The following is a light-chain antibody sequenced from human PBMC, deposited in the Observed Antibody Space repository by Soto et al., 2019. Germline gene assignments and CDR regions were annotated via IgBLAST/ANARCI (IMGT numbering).Light chain of an antibody. V-gene: IGKV3-15*01. J-gene: IGKJ2*01. CDR1: QSVGSY. CDR2: GAS. Sequence: EIVMTQSPATLSVSLGDRATLSCRASQSVGSYLAWYQQKPGQAPRLLIYGASTRTTGIPASFSGSGSETDFTLTISSLQSEDLAVYYCQEYDSWPPSYTFGQGTKLEIK. CDR3: QEYDSWPPSYT.